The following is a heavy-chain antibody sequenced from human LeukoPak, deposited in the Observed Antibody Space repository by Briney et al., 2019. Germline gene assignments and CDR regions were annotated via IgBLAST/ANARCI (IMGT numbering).Heavy chain of an antibody. Sequence: SETLSLTCAVYGGSFSGYYWSWIRQPPGKGLEWIGEINHSGSTNYNPSLKSRVTISVDTSKNQFSLKLSSVTAADTAVYYCARDIVVVPAAPYYYYGMDVWGKGTTVTVPS. J-gene: IGHJ6*04. CDR2: INHSGST. D-gene: IGHD2-2*01. V-gene: IGHV4-34*01. CDR1: GGSFSGYY. CDR3: ARDIVVVPAAPYYYYGMDV.